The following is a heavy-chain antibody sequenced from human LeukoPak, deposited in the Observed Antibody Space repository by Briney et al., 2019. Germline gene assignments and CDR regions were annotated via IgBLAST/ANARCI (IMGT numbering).Heavy chain of an antibody. CDR3: TTYHYDTSGYYYVTY. CDR2: IRSKAYGGTA. V-gene: IGHV3-49*04. Sequence: GGSLRFSCTASGFTFGDYAMSWVRQASGKGLEWVGFIRSKAYGGTADYAASLKGRFTISRDDSKNIAYLHLISLKTEDTAVYYCTTYHYDTSGYYYVTYWGQGTLVTVSS. CDR1: GFTFGDYA. J-gene: IGHJ4*02. D-gene: IGHD3-22*01.